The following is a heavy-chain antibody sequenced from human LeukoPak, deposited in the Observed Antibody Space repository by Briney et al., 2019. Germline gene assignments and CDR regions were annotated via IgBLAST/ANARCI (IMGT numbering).Heavy chain of an antibody. D-gene: IGHD3-10*01. V-gene: IGHV4-31*03. Sequence: PSETLSLTCTVSGGSVSSGSYYWSWIRQPPGKGLEWIGYIYYSGSTYYNPSLKSRVTISVDTSKNQFSLKLSSVTAADTAVYYCARAPITMVRGVIYFDYWGQGTLVTVSS. CDR2: IYYSGST. CDR3: ARAPITMVRGVIYFDY. J-gene: IGHJ4*02. CDR1: GGSVSSGSYY.